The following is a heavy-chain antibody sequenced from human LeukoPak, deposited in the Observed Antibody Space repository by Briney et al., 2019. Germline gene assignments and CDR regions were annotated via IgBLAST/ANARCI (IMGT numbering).Heavy chain of an antibody. CDR3: ARDAEVVVTASGVAFDI. D-gene: IGHD2-21*02. J-gene: IGHJ3*02. CDR2: ISSSGSTI. Sequence: GGSLRLSCAASGFTFSDYYMSWIRQAPGKGLEWVSYISSSGSTIYYANSVKGRFTISRDNAKNSLYLQMNSLRAEDTAVYYCARDAEVVVTASGVAFDIWGQGTMVTVSS. V-gene: IGHV3-11*01. CDR1: GFTFSDYY.